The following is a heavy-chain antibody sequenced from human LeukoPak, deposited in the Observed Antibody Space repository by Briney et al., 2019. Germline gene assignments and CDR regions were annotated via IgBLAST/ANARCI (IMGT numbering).Heavy chain of an antibody. J-gene: IGHJ6*03. CDR3: ARSSGSYDYYYYMDV. D-gene: IGHD3-22*01. V-gene: IGHV4-59*01. Sequence: SETLSLTCTVPGGSISSYYGSWIRQPPGKGLEWIGYVHHSGRTDYNPSLKSRVTISVDTSKNQVSLKLSSVTAADTAVYSCARSSGSYDYYYYMDVWGKGTTVTVSS. CDR1: GGSISSYY. CDR2: VHHSGRT.